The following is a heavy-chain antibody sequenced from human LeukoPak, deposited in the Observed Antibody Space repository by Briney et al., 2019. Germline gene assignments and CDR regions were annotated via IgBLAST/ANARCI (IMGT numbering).Heavy chain of an antibody. J-gene: IGHJ4*02. Sequence: SSETLSLTCTVSGGSITSSSYYWGWIRQPPGKGLEWIGSIYYSGSTYYNPSLKSRVTISVDTSKNQFSLKLSSVTAADTAVYYCARRPVVGPGAIDYWGQGNLVTVSS. CDR2: IYYSGST. V-gene: IGHV4-39*01. D-gene: IGHD2-2*01. CDR3: ARRPVVGPGAIDY. CDR1: GGSITSSSYY.